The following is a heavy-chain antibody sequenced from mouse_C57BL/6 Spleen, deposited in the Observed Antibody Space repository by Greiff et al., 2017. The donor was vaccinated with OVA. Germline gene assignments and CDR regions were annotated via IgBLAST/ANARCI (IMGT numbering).Heavy chain of an antibody. CDR2: IDPKPVGP. CDR1: GYTFTAYE. J-gene: IGHJ3*01. D-gene: IGHD1-1*01. CDR3: THCYGSSPSFAY. V-gene: IGHV1-15*01. Sequence: VQLQQSGAELVRPGASVTLSCKASGYTFTAYEMHWVKQTPVHGLDWIGAIDPKPVGPASNQKFKGKARLTADKSSSTAYMELRSLTSEDSAVYYCTHCYGSSPSFAYWGQGTLVTVSA.